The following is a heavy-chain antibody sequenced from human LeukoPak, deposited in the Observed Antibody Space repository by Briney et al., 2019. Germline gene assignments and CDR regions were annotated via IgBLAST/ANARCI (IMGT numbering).Heavy chain of an antibody. V-gene: IGHV3-23*01. CDR3: AKEELPDDY. J-gene: IGHJ4*02. Sequence: GGSLRLSCAASGFTFSSYAMSWVRQAPGKGLEWASAISGSGGSTYYADSVKGRFTIPRDNSKNTLYLKMNSLRAEDTPVSYCAKEELPDDYWGQGTLVTVSS. CDR2: ISGSGGST. CDR1: GFTFSSYA. D-gene: IGHD1-26*01.